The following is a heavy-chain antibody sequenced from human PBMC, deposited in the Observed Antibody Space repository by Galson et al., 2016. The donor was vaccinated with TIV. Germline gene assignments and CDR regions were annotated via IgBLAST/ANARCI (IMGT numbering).Heavy chain of an antibody. Sequence: ASGFTFDNYAMHWVRQGPGGGLEGVSSVTSSGESTDYYADSVEGRFTISRDNSKNTLDLQMNTLGAEDTAVYFCARDLRGGTSWTDHYYYYGMDVWGQGTTVTVSS. CDR1: GFTFDNYA. D-gene: IGHD6-13*01. CDR2: VTSSGEST. V-gene: IGHV3-23*01. CDR3: ARDLRGGTSWTDHYYYYGMDV. J-gene: IGHJ6*02.